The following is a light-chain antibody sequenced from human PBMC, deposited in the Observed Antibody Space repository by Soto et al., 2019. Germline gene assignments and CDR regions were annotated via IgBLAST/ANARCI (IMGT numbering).Light chain of an antibody. CDR1: QDITTS. CDR2: DAS. V-gene: IGKV1-33*01. J-gene: IGKJ4*01. Sequence: DIQMTQSPSFLSASVGDRVTITCQASQDITTSLNWYQQKPGKAPKLLMYDASNLETGVPSWYSGSGSVTDFTFTISSLQAEDIATYYCQQYDNLPLSVGGGTKVEIK. CDR3: QQYDNLPLS.